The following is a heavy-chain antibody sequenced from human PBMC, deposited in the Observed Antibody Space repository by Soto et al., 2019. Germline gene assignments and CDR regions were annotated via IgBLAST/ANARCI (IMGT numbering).Heavy chain of an antibody. CDR1: GGSITTGGSY. V-gene: IGHV4-31*03. J-gene: IGHJ4*02. CDR2: IYHSGNT. CDR3: ARARFQVLYGKPYFDS. Sequence: SETLSVTCSVSGGSITTGGSYWSWIRQHPGKGLEWIGNIYHSGNTYYNPSLKSRLTISVDTSKNHFSLMVDSVTAADTAVYYCARARFQVLYGKPYFDSWGQGTLVTVS. D-gene: IGHD2-2*02.